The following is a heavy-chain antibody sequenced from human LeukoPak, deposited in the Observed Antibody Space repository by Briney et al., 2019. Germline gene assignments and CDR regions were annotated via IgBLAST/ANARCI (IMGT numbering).Heavy chain of an antibody. CDR1: GFIFSDYA. CDR2: ISGSGGTT. CDR3: ARDRRGEKDFDV. J-gene: IGHJ3*01. Sequence: HSGGSLRLSCAASGFIFSDYAMNWVRQAPGKGLEWVSGISGSGGTTHYVDSVKGRFTISRDNSKNTVYLQMDNLRPEDTAVYYCARDRRGEKDFDVWGPGTMVTVSS. V-gene: IGHV3-23*01.